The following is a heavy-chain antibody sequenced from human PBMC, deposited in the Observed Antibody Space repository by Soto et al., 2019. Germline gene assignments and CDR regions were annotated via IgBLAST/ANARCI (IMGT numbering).Heavy chain of an antibody. CDR2: IYPGDSDT. CDR3: ARHGTYYYGSGSFDYYYGMDV. D-gene: IGHD3-10*01. J-gene: IGHJ6*02. Sequence: PGESLKISCKGSGYSLTSYWIGWVLQMPGKGLEWMGIIYPGDSDTRYSPSFQGQVTISADKSISTAYLQWSSLKASDTAMYYCARHGTYYYGSGSFDYYYGMDVWGQGTTVTVSS. CDR1: GYSLTSYW. V-gene: IGHV5-51*01.